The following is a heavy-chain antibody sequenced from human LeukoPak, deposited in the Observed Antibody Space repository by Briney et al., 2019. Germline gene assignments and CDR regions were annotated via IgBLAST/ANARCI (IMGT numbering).Heavy chain of an antibody. CDR3: ATNDWGIRYDH. V-gene: IGHV3-53*01. CDR1: GFTVTSHF. CDR2: IYAGGNT. Sequence: GGSLRLSCAASGFTVTSHFMTWVRQAPGKGLEWVSVIYAGGNTYYADSVRGRFTVSRDSSKNTLYLEMNSLRADDTAVYYCATNDWGIRYDHWVQGTLVTVSS. J-gene: IGHJ4*02. D-gene: IGHD7-27*01.